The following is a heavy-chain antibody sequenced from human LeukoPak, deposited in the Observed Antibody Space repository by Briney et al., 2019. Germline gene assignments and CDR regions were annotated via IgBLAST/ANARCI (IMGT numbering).Heavy chain of an antibody. CDR1: GYTFTSYY. J-gene: IGHJ4*02. CDR3: ARASRSGIAARPNFSD. V-gene: IGHV1-46*01. Sequence: PLASVKVSCKASGYTFTSYYMHWVRQAPGQGLEWMAIINPSGGSTRYAQKFQGRVTMTRDTSTSTVYMELSSLRSEDTAVYYCARASRSGIAARPNFSDWGQGTLVTVSS. D-gene: IGHD6-6*01. CDR2: INPSGGST.